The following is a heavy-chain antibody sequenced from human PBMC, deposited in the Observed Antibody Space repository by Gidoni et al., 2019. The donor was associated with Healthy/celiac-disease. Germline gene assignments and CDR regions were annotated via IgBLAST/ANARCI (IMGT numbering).Heavy chain of an antibody. D-gene: IGHD2-2*01. J-gene: IGHJ3*02. Sequence: QVQLQESGPGLVKPSETLSLTCPVPGGSISCYYWSWIRQPAGKGLGWLGRSDTSGSTNYNPSLKSRVTMSVDTSKNQFSLKLSSVTAADTAVYYCARDHRGYCSSTSCRNAFDIWGQGTMVTVSS. CDR1: GGSISCYY. V-gene: IGHV4-4*07. CDR3: ARDHRGYCSSTSCRNAFDI. CDR2: SDTSGST.